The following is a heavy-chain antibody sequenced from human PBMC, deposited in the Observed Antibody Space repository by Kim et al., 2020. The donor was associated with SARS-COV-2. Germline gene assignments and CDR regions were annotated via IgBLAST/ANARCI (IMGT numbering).Heavy chain of an antibody. J-gene: IGHJ6*02. CDR2: ISGSGYST. CDR1: GFVFSNYA. CDR3: AKAECTAAAGDYYYGMDV. Sequence: GGSLRLSCAASGFVFSNYAMTWVRQAPGKGLEWVSSISGSGYSTYYAGSVKGRFTISRDSSKNMLYLQMYSLRAEDTAFYYCAKAECTAAAGDYYYGMDVWGQGTTVTVSS. D-gene: IGHD6-25*01. V-gene: IGHV3-23*01.